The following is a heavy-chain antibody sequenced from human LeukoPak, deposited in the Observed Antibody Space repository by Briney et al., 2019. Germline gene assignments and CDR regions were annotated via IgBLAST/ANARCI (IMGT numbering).Heavy chain of an antibody. CDR2: INTSGGST. J-gene: IGHJ4*02. D-gene: IGHD3-3*01. CDR1: VYTFTSYY. CDR3: ARGLRFLEWLFSGPDY. Sequence: ASVKLSCKAAVYTFTSYYMHWVRQAPGQGLEWMGIINTSGGSTSYAQKFQGRVTMTRDTSTSTVYMELSSLRSEDTAVYYCARGLRFLEWLFSGPDYWGEETLVTVSS. V-gene: IGHV1-46*01.